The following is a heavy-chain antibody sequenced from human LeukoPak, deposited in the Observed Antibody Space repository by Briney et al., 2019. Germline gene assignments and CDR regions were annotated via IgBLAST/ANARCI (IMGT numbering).Heavy chain of an antibody. CDR1: GDSISSSRHY. CDR2: IYPSGNT. Sequence: SETLSLTCTVSGDSISSSRHYWSWIRQPAGKGLEWVGRIYPSGNTNYNPSLKSRVTISLDTSKNQFSLNLRSVTAADTAVYYCARDGLVTMELDYWGQGALVTVSS. CDR3: ARDGLVTMELDY. D-gene: IGHD3/OR15-3a*01. J-gene: IGHJ4*02. V-gene: IGHV4-61*02.